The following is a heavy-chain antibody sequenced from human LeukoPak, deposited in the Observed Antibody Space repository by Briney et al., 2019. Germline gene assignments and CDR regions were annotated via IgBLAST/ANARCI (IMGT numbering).Heavy chain of an antibody. J-gene: IGHJ4*02. V-gene: IGHV3-69-1*02. CDR2: ISSSSTM. D-gene: IGHD3-10*01. CDR1: GFTVSSNY. CDR3: ARDARYGEIDY. Sequence: GGSLRLSCAASGFTVSSNYMSWVRQAPGKGLEWVSSISSSSTMSYTDSVKGRVTTSRDNAKNSLYLQMNSLRDEDTAVYYCARDARYGEIDYWGRGTLVTVSS.